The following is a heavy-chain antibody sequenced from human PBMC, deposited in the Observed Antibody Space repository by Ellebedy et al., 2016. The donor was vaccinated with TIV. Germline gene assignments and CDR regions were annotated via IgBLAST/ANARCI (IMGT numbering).Heavy chain of an antibody. Sequence: AASVKVSCKASGGTFSSYAISWVRQAPGQGLEWMGGIITIFGTANYAQKFQGRVTITADESTGNAYMELSSLRSEDPAVYYCARRRGDMGYYYYGMDVWGQGTTVTVSS. J-gene: IGHJ6*02. D-gene: IGHD2-21*02. V-gene: IGHV1-69*13. CDR2: IITIFGTA. CDR1: GGTFSSYA. CDR3: ARRRGDMGYYYYGMDV.